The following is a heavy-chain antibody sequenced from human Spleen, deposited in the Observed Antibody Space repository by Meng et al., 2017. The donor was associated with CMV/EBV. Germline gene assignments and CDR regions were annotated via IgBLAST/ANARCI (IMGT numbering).Heavy chain of an antibody. CDR2: TYYRSKWYN. D-gene: IGHD1-26*01. Sequence: RQQSGPGPVKPSQTLSLNCVISRDSVSSNSVAWAWIRQSPSRGLEWLGRTYYRSKWYNDYAMFVKSRITISQDTSKNQFSLQLNSVTPEDTAVYYCARHNGGTYRFDCWGQGTLVTVSS. J-gene: IGHJ4*02. V-gene: IGHV6-1*01. CDR1: RDSVSSNSVA. CDR3: ARHNGGTYRFDC.